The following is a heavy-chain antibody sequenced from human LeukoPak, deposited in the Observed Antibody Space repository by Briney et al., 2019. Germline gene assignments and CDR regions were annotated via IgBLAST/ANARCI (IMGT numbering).Heavy chain of an antibody. CDR2: TDPSDSYT. J-gene: IGHJ4*02. CDR1: GYSFTSYW. D-gene: IGHD2-2*01. Sequence: GESLKISCKGSGYSFTSYWISWVRQMPGKGLEWVGRTDPSDSYTNYSPSFQGHVTISGDKSISTAYLQWSSLKASDTALYYCARQIGYCSSTSCYVYFDYWGQGTLVTVSS. V-gene: IGHV5-10-1*01. CDR3: ARQIGYCSSTSCYVYFDY.